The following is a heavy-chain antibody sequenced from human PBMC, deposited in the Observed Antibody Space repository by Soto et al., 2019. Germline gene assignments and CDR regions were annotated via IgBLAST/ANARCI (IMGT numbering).Heavy chain of an antibody. CDR1: GFTFSSYA. V-gene: IGHV3-23*01. J-gene: IGHJ6*02. Sequence: EVQLLESGGGLVQPGGSLRLSCAASGFTFSSYAMTWVRQAPGKGLEWVSALSGSGVSTYYADSVKGRFTISRDNSKNPPYLQMNGLRAEDTAVYYCARGAGSKDYYVTSGYYLYYYYAMDVWGQGTTVTVSS. D-gene: IGHD3-22*01. CDR2: LSGSGVST. CDR3: ARGAGSKDYYVTSGYYLYYYYAMDV.